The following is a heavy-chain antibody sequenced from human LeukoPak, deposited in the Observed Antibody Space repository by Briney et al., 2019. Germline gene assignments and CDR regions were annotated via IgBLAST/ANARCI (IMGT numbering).Heavy chain of an antibody. J-gene: IGHJ6*02. CDR2: IYHSGST. D-gene: IGHD3-22*01. V-gene: IGHV4-30-2*01. CDR3: ARVGEGYDSSGYYYSNGMDV. CDR1: GGSISSGGYS. Sequence: SETLSLTCAVSGGSISSGGYSWSWIRQPPGKGLEWIGYIYHSGSTYYNPSLKSRVTISVDRSKNQFSLKLSSVTAADTAVYYCARVGEGYDSSGYYYSNGMDVWGQGTTVTVSS.